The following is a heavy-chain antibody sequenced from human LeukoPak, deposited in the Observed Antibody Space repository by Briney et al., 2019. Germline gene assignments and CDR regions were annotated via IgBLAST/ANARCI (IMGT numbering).Heavy chain of an antibody. J-gene: IGHJ5*02. CDR3: ARVKTIFGVSGDWFNP. Sequence: NAGGSLRLSCSASGFTFRDYYMAWIRQAPWKGLECVSYISMTSNTISYADSVKGRFSISRDNAKSALYLQMSGLRTEDTAVYYCARVKTIFGVSGDWFNPWGQGTQVTVSS. V-gene: IGHV3-11*01. D-gene: IGHD3-3*01. CDR2: ISMTSNTI. CDR1: GFTFRDYY.